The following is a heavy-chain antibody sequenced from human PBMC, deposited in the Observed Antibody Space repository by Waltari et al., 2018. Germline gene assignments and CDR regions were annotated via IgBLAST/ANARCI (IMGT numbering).Heavy chain of an antibody. D-gene: IGHD5-18*01. Sequence: EMELVESGGGLVQPGGSLKLSCAASGLPFSGPGIHGVRPASGEGVEWVGRIRSKPYNYATAYGESVKGRFTISRDDSKNTAYLQMNSLKTEDTAVYYCTRVDLNSYGPYYMDVWGKGTSVTVSS. CDR2: IRSKPYNYAT. CDR1: GLPFSGPG. J-gene: IGHJ6*03. CDR3: TRVDLNSYGPYYMDV. V-gene: IGHV3-73*02.